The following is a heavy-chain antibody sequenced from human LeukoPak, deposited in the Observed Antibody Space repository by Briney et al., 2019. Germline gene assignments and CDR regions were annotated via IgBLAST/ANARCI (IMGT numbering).Heavy chain of an antibody. D-gene: IGHD2-15*01. CDR2: VSTDGTST. CDR1: GFTFSSHG. CDR3: ARVGDSFDAFDI. Sequence: GGSLRLSCAASGFTFSSHGMHWVRQAPGKGLVWVAHVSTDGTSTSSVDSVKGRFTISRDNAKSSLYLQMNSLRAEDTAVYYCARVGDSFDAFDIWGQGTMVTVSS. J-gene: IGHJ3*02. V-gene: IGHV3-74*01.